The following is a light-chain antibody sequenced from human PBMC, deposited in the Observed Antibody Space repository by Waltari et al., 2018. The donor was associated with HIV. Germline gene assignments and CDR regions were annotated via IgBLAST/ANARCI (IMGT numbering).Light chain of an antibody. CDR1: KLGSKY. CDR2: QAT. V-gene: IGLV3-1*01. CDR3: HAWDSGTGV. J-gene: IGLJ1*01. Sequence: YELTQPHSLSVSPGQTPRITSPGNKLGSKYVYWYQQRPGQSPLLVIYQATKRPSGIPERFSGSNAGDTATLTISGTQAMDDADYYCHAWDSGTGVFGTGTKVSVL.